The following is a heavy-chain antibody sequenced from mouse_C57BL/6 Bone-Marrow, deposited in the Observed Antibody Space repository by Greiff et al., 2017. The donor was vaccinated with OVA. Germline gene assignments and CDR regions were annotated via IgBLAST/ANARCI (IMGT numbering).Heavy chain of an antibody. CDR2: IDPSDSYT. CDR1: GYTFTSYW. Sequence: QVQLQQPGAELVKPGASVKLSCKASGYTFTSYWMQWVRQRPGQGLEWIGEIDPSDSYTTYNQKFKGKATMTVETSSSTAYMQLSSLTSEDSAVYYCARDSPRWSFAVWGTGTPVTVSS. V-gene: IGHV1-50*01. J-gene: IGHJ1*03. CDR3: ARDSPRWSFAV.